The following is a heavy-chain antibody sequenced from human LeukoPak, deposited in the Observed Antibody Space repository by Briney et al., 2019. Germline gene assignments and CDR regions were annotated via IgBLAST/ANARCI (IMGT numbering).Heavy chain of an antibody. V-gene: IGHV3-74*01. D-gene: IGHD3-16*01. CDR2: INEDATTI. CDR3: VRDLILVWTPGDDFDF. Sequence: GGSLRLSCAASGFTFNNYWFSWVRQAPGKRLEWVSRINEDATTITYADSVKGRFIISRDNSKKSLYLQMNNLRAEDTAVYYCVRDLILVWTPGDDFDFWGQGTLVIVSS. CDR1: GFTFNNYW. J-gene: IGHJ4*02.